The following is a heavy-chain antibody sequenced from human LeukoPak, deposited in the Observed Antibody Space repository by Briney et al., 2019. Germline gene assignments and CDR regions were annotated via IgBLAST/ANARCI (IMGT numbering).Heavy chain of an antibody. J-gene: IGHJ4*02. D-gene: IGHD3-9*01. Sequence: GGSLRLSCAASGFSASGFTFSTFGMHWVRQAPGKGLEWVAFIRYDGSNKYYADSVKGRFTISRDDSKNTLYLQMNSLRAEDTAAYYCAKGYYFDILSGYSSLDSWGQGTLVTVSS. CDR1: GFTFSTFG. CDR3: AKGYYFDILSGYSSLDS. V-gene: IGHV3-30*02. CDR2: IRYDGSNK.